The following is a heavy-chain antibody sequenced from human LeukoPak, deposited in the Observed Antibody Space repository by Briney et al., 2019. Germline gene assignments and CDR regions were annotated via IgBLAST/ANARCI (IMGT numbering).Heavy chain of an antibody. CDR2: IYHGGST. Sequence: SETLSLTCAVSGYSINSGYYWGWIRQPPGKGLEWIGSIYHGGSTYYNPSLKSRVTISVDTSKNQFSLMLTSVTAADTAAYYCVRGGGSGTYPYYYYYFMDVWGKGTTVTVSS. CDR1: GYSINSGYY. CDR3: VRGGGSGTYPYYYYYFMDV. D-gene: IGHD1-26*01. J-gene: IGHJ6*03. V-gene: IGHV4-38-2*01.